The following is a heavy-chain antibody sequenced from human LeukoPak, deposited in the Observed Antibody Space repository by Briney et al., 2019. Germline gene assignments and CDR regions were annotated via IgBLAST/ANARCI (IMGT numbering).Heavy chain of an antibody. J-gene: IGHJ5*02. CDR3: ARHPYCGGDCYALNWFDP. V-gene: IGHV4-34*01. Sequence: SETLSLTCAVYGGSFSGYYWSWIRQPPGKGLEWIGEINHSGSTNYNPSLKSRVTISVDTSKNQFSLKLSSVTAADTAVYYCARHPYCGGDCYALNWFDPWGQGTLVTVSS. CDR1: GGSFSGYY. CDR2: INHSGST. D-gene: IGHD2-21*02.